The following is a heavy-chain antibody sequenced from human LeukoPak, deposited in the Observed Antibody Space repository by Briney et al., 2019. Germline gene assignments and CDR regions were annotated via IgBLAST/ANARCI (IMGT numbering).Heavy chain of an antibody. CDR1: GFTFSSYA. D-gene: IGHD2-15*01. V-gene: IGHV3-23*01. Sequence: GGSLRLSCAASGFTFSSYAMSWVRQAPGKGLEWVSAISGSGGSTYYADSVKGRFTISRDSSKNTLYLQMNSLRAEDTAVYYCAKDGTFCSGGSCYSEWGQGTLVTVSS. CDR3: AKDGTFCSGGSCYSE. CDR2: ISGSGGST. J-gene: IGHJ4*02.